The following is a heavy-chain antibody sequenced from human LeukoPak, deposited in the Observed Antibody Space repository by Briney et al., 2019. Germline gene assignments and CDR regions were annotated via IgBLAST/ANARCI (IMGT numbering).Heavy chain of an antibody. Sequence: AGTLTLSCAASGFTVSTNYMSWVRQAQGQGREWGWVIHAAADTYYADYVKGRFTISRDSSQNTLYLQMTSLTAEETAVYYCASCCGYGDYDYWGQGTLVTVSS. D-gene: IGHD4-17*01. CDR1: GFTVSTNY. V-gene: IGHV3-53*01. CDR2: IHAAADT. J-gene: IGHJ4*02. CDR3: ASCCGYGDYDY.